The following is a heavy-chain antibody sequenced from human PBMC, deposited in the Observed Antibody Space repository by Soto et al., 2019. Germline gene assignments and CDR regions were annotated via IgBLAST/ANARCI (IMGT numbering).Heavy chain of an antibody. CDR1: GGSISSSSYY. Sequence: SETLSLTCTVSGGSISSSSYYWGWIRPPPGKGLEWIGSIYYSGSTYYNPSLKSRVTISVDTSKNQFSLKLSSVTAADTAVYYCARHLYYGSGSFFYYYYMDVWGKGTTVTVSS. CDR3: ARHLYYGSGSFFYYYYMDV. V-gene: IGHV4-39*01. CDR2: IYYSGST. D-gene: IGHD3-10*01. J-gene: IGHJ6*03.